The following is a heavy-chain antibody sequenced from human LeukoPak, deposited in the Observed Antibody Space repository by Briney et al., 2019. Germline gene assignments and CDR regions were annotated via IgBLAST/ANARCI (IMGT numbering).Heavy chain of an antibody. CDR2: ISWDGGST. CDR1: GFTFDDYT. CDR3: AKDIVPSPVSYSLGSGYYYGMDV. D-gene: IGHD5-18*01. V-gene: IGHV3-43*01. Sequence: GGSLRLSCAASGFTFDDYTMHWVRQAPGKGLEWVSLISWDGGSTYYADSVKGRFTISRDNSKNSLYLQMNSLRTEDTALYYCAKDIVPSPVSYSLGSGYYYGMDVWGQGTTDTVSS. J-gene: IGHJ6*02.